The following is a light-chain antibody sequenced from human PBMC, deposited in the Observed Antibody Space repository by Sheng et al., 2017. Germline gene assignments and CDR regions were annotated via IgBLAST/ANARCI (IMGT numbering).Light chain of an antibody. V-gene: IGKV3-11*01. Sequence: EIVLTQSPATLSLSPGERATLSCRASQSVSSYLAWYQQKPGQAPRLLIYDASNRATGIQARFSGSGSGTDFTLTISSLEPEDFAVYYCQQRSNWPLTFGRRDQG. J-gene: IGKJ4*01. CDR1: QSVSSY. CDR2: DAS. CDR3: QQRSNWPLT.